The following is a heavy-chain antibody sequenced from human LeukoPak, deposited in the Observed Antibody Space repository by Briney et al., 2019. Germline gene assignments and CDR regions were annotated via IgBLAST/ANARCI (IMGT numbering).Heavy chain of an antibody. CDR2: ISSSSSYI. D-gene: IGHD1-26*01. J-gene: IGHJ5*02. Sequence: GGSLRLSCAASGFTFSSYAMSWVRQAPGKGLEWVSSISSSSSYIYYADSVKGRFTISRDNAKNSLYLQMNSLRAEDTAVYYCAKELYSGSPNWFDPWGQGTLVTVSS. CDR3: AKELYSGSPNWFDP. CDR1: GFTFSSYA. V-gene: IGHV3-21*04.